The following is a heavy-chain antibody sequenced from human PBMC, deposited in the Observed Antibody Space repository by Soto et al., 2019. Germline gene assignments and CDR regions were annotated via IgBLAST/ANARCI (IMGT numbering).Heavy chain of an antibody. CDR3: VRRGIGNLHGLVDI. J-gene: IGHJ6*04. CDR1: GGYIDGHN. V-gene: IGHV4-59*08. D-gene: IGHD3-16*01. Sequence: QVQLHESGPGLVKPSETLSLTCTVSGGYIDGHNCAWIRQTPGKALECFGSVYSTGGSGYTPSLKYRITLSTDTSKRQFSLQMRSVTAEDTAVYYCVRRGIGNLHGLVDIWGRGTTVTVSS. CDR2: VYSTGGS.